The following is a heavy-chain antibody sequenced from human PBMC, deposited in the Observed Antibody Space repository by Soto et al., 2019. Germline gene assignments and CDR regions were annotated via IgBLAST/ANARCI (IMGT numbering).Heavy chain of an antibody. CDR1: GFTFSSYA. V-gene: IGHV3-23*01. D-gene: IGHD6-19*01. J-gene: IGHJ4*02. CDR3: AKDWGYSSGWYGGRFDC. Sequence: SLRLSCAASGFTFSSYAMSWVRQAPGKGLEWVSAISGSGGSTYYADSVKGRFTISRDNSKNTLYLQMNSLRAEDTAVYYCAKDWGYSSGWYGGRFDCWGQGTLVTVSS. CDR2: ISGSGGST.